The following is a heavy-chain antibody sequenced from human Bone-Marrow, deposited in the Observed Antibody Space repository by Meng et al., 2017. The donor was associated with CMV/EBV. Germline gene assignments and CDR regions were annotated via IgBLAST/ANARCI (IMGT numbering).Heavy chain of an antibody. CDR1: GYTFTSYY. V-gene: IGHV1-46*01. CDR3: ARSHARFFDRLNYYYYYYGMDV. D-gene: IGHD3-9*01. CDR2: INPSGGST. J-gene: IGHJ6*02. Sequence: ASVKVSCKASGYTFTSYYMHWVRQAPGQGLEWMGIINPSGGSTSYAQKFQGRVTMTTDTSTSTVYMELSSLRSEDTAVYYCARSHARFFDRLNYYYYYYGMDVWGQGTTVTVSS.